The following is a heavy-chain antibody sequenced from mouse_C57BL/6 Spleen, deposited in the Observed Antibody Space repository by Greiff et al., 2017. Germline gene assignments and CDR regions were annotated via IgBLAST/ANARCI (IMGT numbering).Heavy chain of an antibody. CDR3: AREDPLGRDV. J-gene: IGHJ1*03. CDR2: ISSGGSYT. D-gene: IGHD4-1*01. CDR1: GFTFSSYG. Sequence: EVQLVESGGDLVKPGGSLKLSCAASGFTFSSYGMSWVRQTPDKRLEWVATISSGGSYTYYPDSVKGRFTISRDNAKNTLYLQMSSLKSEDTAMYYCAREDPLGRDVWGTGTTVTVSS. V-gene: IGHV5-6*01.